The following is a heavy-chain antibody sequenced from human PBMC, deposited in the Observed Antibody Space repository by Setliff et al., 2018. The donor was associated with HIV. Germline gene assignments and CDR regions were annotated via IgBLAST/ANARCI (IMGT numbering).Heavy chain of an antibody. Sequence: ASVKVSCKASEYTFTDFYVHWVRQAPGQGLEWMGRINPKSGGTNYAQNFQGRVTMTRDTSRKTAYMGLKRLTSDDTAVYYCARDGVWDEYYYYYMDVWGKGTTVTVSS. CDR2: INPKSGGT. CDR1: EYTFTDFY. CDR3: ARDGVWDEYYYYYMDV. D-gene: IGHD3-16*01. J-gene: IGHJ6*03. V-gene: IGHV1-2*06.